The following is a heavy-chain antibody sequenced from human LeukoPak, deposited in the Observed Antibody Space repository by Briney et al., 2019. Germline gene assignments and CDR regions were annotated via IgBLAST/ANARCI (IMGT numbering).Heavy chain of an antibody. D-gene: IGHD3-9*01. CDR2: INHSGST. CDR3: ARGRTSSPYYDILTGYYTIDY. J-gene: IGHJ4*02. V-gene: IGHV4-34*01. CDR1: GGSFSGYY. Sequence: SETLSLTRAVYGGSFSGYYWSWIRQPPGKGLEWIGEINHSGSTNYNPSLKSRVTISVDTSKNQFSLKLSSVTAADTAVYYCARGRTSSPYYDILTGYYTIDYWGQGTLVTVSS.